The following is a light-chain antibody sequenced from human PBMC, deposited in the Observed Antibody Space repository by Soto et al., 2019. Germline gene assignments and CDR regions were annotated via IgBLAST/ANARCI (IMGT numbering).Light chain of an antibody. Sequence: EIVLTQSPGTLSLSPGERATLSCRASQSVSSSYLAWYQHKPGQAPRLLIYGASSRATGIPDRFSGSGSGTAFSLTISSLEPEDFAVYYCQQFDTSPRTFGQGTKVAIK. CDR1: QSVSSSY. J-gene: IGKJ1*01. V-gene: IGKV3-20*01. CDR3: QQFDTSPRT. CDR2: GAS.